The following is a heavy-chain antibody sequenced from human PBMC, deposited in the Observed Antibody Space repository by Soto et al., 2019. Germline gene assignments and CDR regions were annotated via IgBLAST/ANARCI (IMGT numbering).Heavy chain of an antibody. CDR2: INSDGSST. J-gene: IGHJ4*02. Sequence: EVQMVESGGGLVQPGGPLRLSCEASGITFSSYWRHWVRQAPGKGLVWVSRINSDGSSTSYADSVKGRSTISRDNAKNTLYLQMNSLRAEDTAVYYCAREYSSSRYFDYWGQGTLVTVSS. D-gene: IGHD6-13*01. CDR3: AREYSSSRYFDY. V-gene: IGHV3-74*01. CDR1: GITFSSYW.